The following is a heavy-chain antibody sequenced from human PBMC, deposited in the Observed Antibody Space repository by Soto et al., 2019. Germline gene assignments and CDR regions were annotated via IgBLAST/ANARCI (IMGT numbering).Heavy chain of an antibody. D-gene: IGHD3-16*01. V-gene: IGHV3-30-3*01. Sequence: GGSLRLSCAASGFTFRSFAMHWVRQAPGKGLECVAVISHDGSNKFYKDCLKGRFTISRDNSKNTFYLQMNSLRAEDTAVYYCARDSSFRGSFDPWGQGTLVTVSS. J-gene: IGHJ5*02. CDR2: ISHDGSNK. CDR1: GFTFRSFA. CDR3: ARDSSFRGSFDP.